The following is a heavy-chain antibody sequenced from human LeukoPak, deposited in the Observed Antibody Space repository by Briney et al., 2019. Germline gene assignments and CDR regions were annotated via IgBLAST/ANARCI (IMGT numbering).Heavy chain of an antibody. Sequence: PGGSLRLSCAASGFTFSSYGMHWVRQAPGKGLEWVAVISYDGSNKYYADSVKGRFTISRDNSKNTLYLQMNSLRAEDTAVYYCASIDLITMVRGVIPNDAFDIWGQGTMVTVSS. D-gene: IGHD3-10*01. CDR3: ASIDLITMVRGVIPNDAFDI. J-gene: IGHJ3*02. CDR2: ISYDGSNK. CDR1: GFTFSSYG. V-gene: IGHV3-30*03.